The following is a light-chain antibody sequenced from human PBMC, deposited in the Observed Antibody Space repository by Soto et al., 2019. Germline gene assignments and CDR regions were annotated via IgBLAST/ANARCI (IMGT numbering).Light chain of an antibody. J-gene: IGKJ3*01. CDR2: AAS. CDR3: QKYNGAAPLFT. V-gene: IGKV1-27*01. CDR1: HDIGNS. Sequence: DIQMTQSPSSLSASVGDRVTITCRAGHDIGNSLAWYQQKPGQVPKLVLFAASTLQSGVPSRFSGSGSGTDFTLTITSLQPVDVATYYCQKYNGAAPLFTFGPGTKVDIK.